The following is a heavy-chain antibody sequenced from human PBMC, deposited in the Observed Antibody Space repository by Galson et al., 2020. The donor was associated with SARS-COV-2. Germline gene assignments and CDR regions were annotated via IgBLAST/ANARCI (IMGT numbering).Heavy chain of an antibody. CDR3: AKDRITMIVVVITTGIYGMDV. J-gene: IGHJ6*02. CDR1: GFTFSSYA. CDR2: ISGSGGST. Sequence: GESLKISCAASGFTFSSYAMSWVRQAPGKGLEWVSAISGSGGSTYYADSVKGRFTISRDNSKNTLYLQMNSLRAEDTAVYYCAKDRITMIVVVITTGIYGMDVWGQGTTVTVSS. D-gene: IGHD3-22*01. V-gene: IGHV3-23*01.